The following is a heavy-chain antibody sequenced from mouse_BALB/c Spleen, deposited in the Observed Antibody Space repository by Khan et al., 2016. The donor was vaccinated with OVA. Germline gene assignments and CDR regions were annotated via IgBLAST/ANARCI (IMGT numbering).Heavy chain of an antibody. D-gene: IGHD2-14*01. V-gene: IGHV3-8*02. CDR1: GDSITSGY. Sequence: EVQLQESGPSLVKPSQTLSLTCSVTGDSITSGYWSWIRKFPGNKLEYMGYMIYSGNTYYNPSLKSRISITRHTSKNQYYLQLNSVTTEDTATHYCARSTYRYAFAYWAQGTLVTVSA. J-gene: IGHJ3*01. CDR3: ARSTYRYAFAY. CDR2: MIYSGNT.